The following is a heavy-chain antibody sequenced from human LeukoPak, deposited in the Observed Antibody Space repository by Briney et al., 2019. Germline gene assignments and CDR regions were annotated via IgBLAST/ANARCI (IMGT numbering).Heavy chain of an antibody. CDR2: ISGSGGST. CDR1: GFTFSSYA. D-gene: IGHD3-22*01. CDR3: AKDGYYDTTVEWGHNWFDP. V-gene: IGHV3-23*01. J-gene: IGHJ5*02. Sequence: PGGSLRLSCAASGFTFSSYAMSWVRQAPGKGLEWVSAISGSGGSTYYADSVKGRFTISRDNSKNTLYLQMNSLRAEDTAVYYCAKDGYYDTTVEWGHNWFDPWGQGTLVTVSS.